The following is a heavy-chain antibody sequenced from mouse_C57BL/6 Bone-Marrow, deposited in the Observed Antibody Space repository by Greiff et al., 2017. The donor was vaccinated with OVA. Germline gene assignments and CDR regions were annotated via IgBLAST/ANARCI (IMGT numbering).Heavy chain of an antibody. Sequence: EVQGVESGGGLVKPGGSLKLSCAASGFTFSSYAMSWVRQTPEKRLEWVATISDGGSYNYYPDNVKGRFTISRDNAKNNLYQQMSHLKSEDTAMYYCARECINPYYFDYWGQGTTLTGSS. CDR2: ISDGGSYN. CDR3: ARECINPYYFDY. V-gene: IGHV5-4*01. J-gene: IGHJ2*01. CDR1: GFTFSSYA. D-gene: IGHD1-1*01.